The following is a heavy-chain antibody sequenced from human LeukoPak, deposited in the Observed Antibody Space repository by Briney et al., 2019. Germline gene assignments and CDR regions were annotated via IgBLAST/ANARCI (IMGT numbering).Heavy chain of an antibody. V-gene: IGHV3-30*18. CDR3: AKGRGGYYFDL. CDR2: ISYDGSDK. J-gene: IGHJ4*02. Sequence: GGSLRLSCAASGFTFSTYGMHWVRQAPGKGLEWVALISYDGSDKYYADSVKGRFTISRDNSKNTLYLQMNSLRAEDTAVYYCAKGRGGYYFDLWGQGTLVTVSS. CDR1: GFTFSTYG. D-gene: IGHD4-23*01.